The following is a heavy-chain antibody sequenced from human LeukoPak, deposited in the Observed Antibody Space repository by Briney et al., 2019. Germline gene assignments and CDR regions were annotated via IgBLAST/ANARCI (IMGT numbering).Heavy chain of an antibody. Sequence: GGSLRLSCAASGFTFSDYHMSWIRQVPGKGLEWVSYISSSGGTISYADSVKGRFTISRDNAKNSLYLQMNSLRAEDTAVYYCAKETLTYLSSGLFDYWGQGTLVTVSS. J-gene: IGHJ4*02. CDR1: GFTFSDYH. D-gene: IGHD6-25*01. V-gene: IGHV3-11*01. CDR2: ISSSGGTI. CDR3: AKETLTYLSSGLFDY.